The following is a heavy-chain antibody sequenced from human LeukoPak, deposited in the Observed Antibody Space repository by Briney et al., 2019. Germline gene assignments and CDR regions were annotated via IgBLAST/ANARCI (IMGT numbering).Heavy chain of an antibody. D-gene: IGHD3-3*01. CDR2: ISYDASNI. V-gene: IGHV3-30-3*01. CDR1: GFTFNNHA. CDR3: AKGWIFGVVNPNYFDY. J-gene: IGHJ4*02. Sequence: GRSLRLSCAASGFTFNNHAMHWVRQAPGRGLEWMAVISYDASNIYYADSVKGRFTLSRDNSKSTLYLQMNSLRLEDTAVYYCAKGWIFGVVNPNYFDYWGQGTLVTVSS.